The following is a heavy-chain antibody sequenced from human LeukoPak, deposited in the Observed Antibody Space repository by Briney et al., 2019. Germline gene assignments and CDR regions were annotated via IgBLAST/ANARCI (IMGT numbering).Heavy chain of an antibody. J-gene: IGHJ4*02. Sequence: GGSLRLSWEAPGFTFSSYAMSWVRQAPGKGLEWVSVISGSGDSTYYADSVKGRLTISRDTSKNTLYLQMNSLRAEDTAVYYCAKVGRDNYNYYYWGQGTLVTVSS. CDR3: AKVGRDNYNYYY. CDR2: ISGSGDST. V-gene: IGHV3-23*01. D-gene: IGHD5-24*01. CDR1: GFTFSSYA.